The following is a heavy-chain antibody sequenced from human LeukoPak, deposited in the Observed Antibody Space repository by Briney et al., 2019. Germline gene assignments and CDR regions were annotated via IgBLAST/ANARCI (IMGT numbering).Heavy chain of an antibody. V-gene: IGHV4-59*02. D-gene: IGHD1-26*01. CDR3: AREYSGSYSGTWVFDY. CDR1: GGSVSSNY. CDR2: IYNSGTT. J-gene: IGHJ4*02. Sequence: SETLSLTCSVSGGSVSSNYWSWIRPPPGKGLEWIGYIYNSGTTNYNPPLMSRVTISVDTSKNQFSLKLSSVTAADTAVYYCAREYSGSYSGTWVFDYWGQGTLVTVSS.